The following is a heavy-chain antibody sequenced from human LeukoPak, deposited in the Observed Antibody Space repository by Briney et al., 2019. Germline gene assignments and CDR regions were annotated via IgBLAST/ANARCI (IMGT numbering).Heavy chain of an antibody. Sequence: SETLSLTCAVYGGSFGGYYWSWIRQPPGKGLEWIGYIYYSGSTYYNPSLKSRVTISVDTSKNQFSLKLSSVTAADTAVYYCASVSGSYYGYWGQGTLVTVSS. J-gene: IGHJ4*02. CDR2: IYYSGST. V-gene: IGHV4-30-4*01. CDR1: GGSFGGYY. CDR3: ASVSGSYYGY. D-gene: IGHD1-26*01.